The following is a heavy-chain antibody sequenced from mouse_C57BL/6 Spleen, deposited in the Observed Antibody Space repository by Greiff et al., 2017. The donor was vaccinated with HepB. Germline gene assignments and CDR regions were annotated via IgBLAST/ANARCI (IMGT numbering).Heavy chain of an antibody. CDR1: GYTFTSYW. Sequence: QVQLQQPGAELVRPGSSVKLSCKASGYTFTSYWMDWVKQRPGQGLEWIGNIYPSDSETHYNQKFKDKATLTVDKSSSTAYMQLSSLTSEDSAVYYCVRAYKAWFAYWGQGTLVTVSA. J-gene: IGHJ3*01. CDR2: IYPSDSET. D-gene: IGHD3-3*01. CDR3: VRAYKAWFAY. V-gene: IGHV1-61*01.